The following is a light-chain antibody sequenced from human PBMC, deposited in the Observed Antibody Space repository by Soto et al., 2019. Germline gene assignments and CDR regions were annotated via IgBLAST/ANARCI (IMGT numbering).Light chain of an antibody. Sequence: EIVLTQSPGTLSLSPGERATLSCRASQSVRSSYLAWYQQKPGQAPRLLIYGASSRATGIPDRFSGSGCGTDFTLTISRLEPEDFAVYYCQQYGSSLVTFGQGTKLEIK. CDR1: QSVRSSY. J-gene: IGKJ2*01. V-gene: IGKV3-20*01. CDR3: QQYGSSLVT. CDR2: GAS.